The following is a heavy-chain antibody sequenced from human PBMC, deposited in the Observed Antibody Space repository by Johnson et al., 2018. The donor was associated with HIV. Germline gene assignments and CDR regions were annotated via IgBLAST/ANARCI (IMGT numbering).Heavy chain of an antibody. V-gene: IGHV3-7*01. Sequence: VQLVESGGGVVQPGRSLRLSCAASGFTFSSYAMHWVRQAPGKGLEWVASIKQDGSEKHYVDSVWGRFSISRDNAKSSLCLQMNSLRVDDTAVYYCARDDDYSRVRAFDFWGQGTTVTVSS. CDR1: GFTFSSYA. CDR3: ARDDDYSRVRAFDF. CDR2: IKQDGSEK. J-gene: IGHJ3*01. D-gene: IGHD4-11*01.